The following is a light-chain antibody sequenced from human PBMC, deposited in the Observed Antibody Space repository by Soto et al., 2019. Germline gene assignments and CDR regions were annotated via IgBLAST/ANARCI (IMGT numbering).Light chain of an antibody. Sequence: EIVLTQSPATLSVSPGESATLSCGASQYVNNNLAWYQQKPGQPPRLLIYGASTRATGIPARFSGSGSGTGFTLTITSLQSEDCAIYYCQHDHNWPPYTFGQVTKLEIK. CDR3: QHDHNWPPYT. V-gene: IGKV3-15*01. CDR2: GAS. CDR1: QYVNNN. J-gene: IGKJ2*01.